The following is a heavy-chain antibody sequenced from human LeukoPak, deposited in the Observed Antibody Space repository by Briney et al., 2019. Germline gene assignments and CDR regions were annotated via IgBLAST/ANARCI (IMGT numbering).Heavy chain of an antibody. CDR1: GYTFTSYY. J-gene: IGHJ5*02. CDR3: ARGGSGGKDWFDP. V-gene: IGHV1-46*01. CDR2: ITPSGGST. Sequence: GASVKVSCKASGYTFTSYYMHWVRQAPGQGLEWMGIITPSGGSTSYAQKFRGRVTMTTDTSTSTVYIELSSLRSEDTAVYYCARGGSGGKDWFDPWGQGTLVTVSS. D-gene: IGHD5-12*01.